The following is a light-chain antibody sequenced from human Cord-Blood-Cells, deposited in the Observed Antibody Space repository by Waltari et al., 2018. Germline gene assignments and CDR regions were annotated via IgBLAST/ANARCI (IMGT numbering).Light chain of an antibody. V-gene: IGLV2-8*01. CDR2: EVS. Sequence: QSALTQPPSASGSPGQSVTISCTGTSSDVGGYNYVSWYQQHPGKAPKLMIYEVSKRPSGVPDRFSGSKSGNMASLTVSGLQAEDEADYYCSSYAGSNNNYVFGTGTKVTVL. CDR3: SSYAGSNNNYV. CDR1: SSDVGGYNY. J-gene: IGLJ1*01.